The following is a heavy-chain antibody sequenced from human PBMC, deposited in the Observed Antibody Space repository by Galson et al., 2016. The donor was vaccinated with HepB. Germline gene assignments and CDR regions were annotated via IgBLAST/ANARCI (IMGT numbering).Heavy chain of an antibody. D-gene: IGHD2-2*01. V-gene: IGHV3-21*01. CDR1: GFFFSSYS. CDR2: ISSSSGYI. Sequence: SLRLSCAASGFFFSSYSMNWVRQAPGKGLEWVSSISSSSGYIYYADSVKGRFTISRDNAKNSLYLQMHSLRVEDTAVYYCARQGSPTTREYFQHWSQGTLVTVSS. J-gene: IGHJ1*01. CDR3: ARQGSPTTREYFQH.